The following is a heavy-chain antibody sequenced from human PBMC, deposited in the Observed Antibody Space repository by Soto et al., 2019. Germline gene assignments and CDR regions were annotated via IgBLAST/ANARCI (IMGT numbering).Heavy chain of an antibody. CDR3: ARGQRPSSDSYRQPYFAY. J-gene: IGHJ4*02. CDR2: IYSSGNT. Sequence: QVQLQESGPGLVKPSQTLSLTCTVSGDSTDSGAYYWSWIRQHPGKGLEWIGYIYSSGNTFYNPSPGSQVTISVDTSKNQFSLKLGSVTAADTAVDYCARGQRPSSDSYRQPYFAYWGQGTLVTVSS. V-gene: IGHV4-31*01. CDR1: GDSTDSGAYY. D-gene: IGHD3-3*01.